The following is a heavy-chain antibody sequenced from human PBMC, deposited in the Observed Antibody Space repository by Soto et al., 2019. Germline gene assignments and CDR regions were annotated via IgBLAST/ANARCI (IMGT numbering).Heavy chain of an antibody. Sequence: PGGSLRLSCAASGFSFSSYGMEWVRLAPGKGLEWVAATTYDGGIKHYVDSVKGRFTISRDNSKITLHLQMNSLRAEDTAVYYCARTVFTGYYYFERWGQGTLVTVSS. CDR2: TTYDGGIK. V-gene: IGHV3-30*03. CDR1: GFSFSSYG. J-gene: IGHJ4*02. CDR3: ARTVFTGYYYFER. D-gene: IGHD3-9*01.